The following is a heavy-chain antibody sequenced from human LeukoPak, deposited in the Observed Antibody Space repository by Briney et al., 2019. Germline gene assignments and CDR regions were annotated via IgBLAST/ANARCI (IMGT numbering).Heavy chain of an antibody. J-gene: IGHJ4*02. V-gene: IGHV3-53*01. CDR3: AKDNHRIAAMDY. D-gene: IGHD6-13*01. CDR1: GFTVSSNY. Sequence: GGSLRLSCAASGFTVSSNYMSWVRQAPGKGLEWVSIIYSGGTTYYADSVKGRFTISRDNSKNTLYLQMNSLRAEDTAVYYCAKDNHRIAAMDYWGQGTLVTVSS. CDR2: IYSGGTT.